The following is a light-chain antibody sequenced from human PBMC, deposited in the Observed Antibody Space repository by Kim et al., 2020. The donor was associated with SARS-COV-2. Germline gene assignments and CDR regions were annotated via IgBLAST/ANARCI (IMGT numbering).Light chain of an antibody. Sequence: VSPEQTASITCSGDELGDKYACWYQQKPGQSPVLVIYQDSKRPSGIPERFSGSNSGNTATLTISGTQAMDEADYYCQAWDSSTGVFGGGTQLTVL. CDR2: QDS. CDR3: QAWDSSTGV. J-gene: IGLJ2*01. CDR1: ELGDKY. V-gene: IGLV3-1*01.